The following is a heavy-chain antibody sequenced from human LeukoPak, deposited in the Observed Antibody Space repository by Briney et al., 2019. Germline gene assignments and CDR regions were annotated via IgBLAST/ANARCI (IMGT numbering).Heavy chain of an antibody. D-gene: IGHD3-10*01. Sequence: SETLSLTCTVSGGSISSSSYYWGWIRQPPGTGLEWIGSIYYSGSTYYNPSLKSRVTISVDTSKNQFSLKLSSVTAADTAVYYCARVRFGELYFDYWGQGTLVTVSS. V-gene: IGHV4-39*07. CDR1: GGSISSSSYY. CDR3: ARVRFGELYFDY. CDR2: IYYSGST. J-gene: IGHJ4*02.